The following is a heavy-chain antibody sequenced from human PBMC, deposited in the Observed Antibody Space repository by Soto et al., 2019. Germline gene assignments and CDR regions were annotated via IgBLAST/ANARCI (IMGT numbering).Heavy chain of an antibody. CDR1: GFTFNIYW. Sequence: GGSLRLSCAASGFTFNIYWMHWVRQAPGKGLVWVSRINSGGSSTSYADSVKGRFTISRDNAKNTLYLQMNSLRAEDTAVYYCARASRDDYKRGAFDIWGQATIVTVSS. CDR2: INSGGSST. V-gene: IGHV3-74*01. D-gene: IGHD4-4*01. CDR3: ARASRDDYKRGAFDI. J-gene: IGHJ3*02.